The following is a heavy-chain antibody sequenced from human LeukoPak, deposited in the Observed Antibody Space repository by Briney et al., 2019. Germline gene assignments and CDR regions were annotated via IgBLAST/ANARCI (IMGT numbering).Heavy chain of an antibody. CDR1: EFTFSDYY. CDR3: AGGHHVMEV. J-gene: IGHJ6*02. CDR2: ISSSSSER. Sequence: GGSLRLSCIASEFTFSDYYVSWIRQAPGKGLEWVSYISSSSSERDYADSVKGRFTISRDNAKNSLFLQMNSLRAEDTAVYYCAGGHHVMEVWGRGTTVIVSS. V-gene: IGHV3-11*05.